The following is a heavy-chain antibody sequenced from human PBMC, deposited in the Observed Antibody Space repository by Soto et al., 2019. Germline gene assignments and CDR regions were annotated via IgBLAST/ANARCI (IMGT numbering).Heavy chain of an antibody. CDR1: GFTFDDYA. Sequence: GGSLRLSCSASGFTFDDYAIHWVRQAPGKGLEWVSGISWNSAAIDYAVSVKGRFTIVRDNAMNSLYLQMNHLRPEDTAFYYCAKDRGSSSWDPIFDFWGQGILVTVSS. D-gene: IGHD6-13*01. J-gene: IGHJ4*02. V-gene: IGHV3-9*01. CDR3: AKDRGSSSWDPIFDF. CDR2: ISWNSAAI.